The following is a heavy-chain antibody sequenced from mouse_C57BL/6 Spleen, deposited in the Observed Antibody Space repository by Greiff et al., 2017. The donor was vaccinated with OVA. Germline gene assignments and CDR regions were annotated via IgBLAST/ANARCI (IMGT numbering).Heavy chain of an antibody. Sequence: EVKLVESGPGLAKPSQTLSLTCSVTGYSITSDYWNWIRKFPGNKLEYMGYISYSGSPYYNPSLKSRISITRDTSKNQYYLQLNSVTTEDTATYYCASYDYDGGYFDYWGQGTTLTVSS. V-gene: IGHV3-8*01. CDR1: GYSITSDY. D-gene: IGHD2-4*01. CDR2: ISYSGSP. CDR3: ASYDYDGGYFDY. J-gene: IGHJ2*01.